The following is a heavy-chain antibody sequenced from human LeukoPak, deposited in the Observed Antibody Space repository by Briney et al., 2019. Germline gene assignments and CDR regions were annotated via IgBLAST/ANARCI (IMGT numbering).Heavy chain of an antibody. CDR1: GYTLTELS. V-gene: IGHV3-30*18. D-gene: IGHD3-10*01. Sequence: GASVKVSCKVSGYTLTELSMHWVRQAPDKGLEWVALVSYGGDIEYHADSVKGRFTISRDYSKNTLYLEMSSLRPDDTAVYYCAKVRWFGELSTPDAFDIWGQGTLVTVSS. J-gene: IGHJ3*02. CDR2: VSYGGDIE. CDR3: AKVRWFGELSTPDAFDI.